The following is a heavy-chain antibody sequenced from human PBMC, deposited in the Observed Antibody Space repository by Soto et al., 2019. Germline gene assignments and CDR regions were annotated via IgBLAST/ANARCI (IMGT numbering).Heavy chain of an antibody. V-gene: IGHV1-69*02. J-gene: IGHJ4*02. CDR3: ARGPLVVLNYFES. Sequence: QVQLVQSGTEVKKPGSSVKVSCKASGGTFRNYPINWVRQATGQGLEWMGSIFPLTDIPDYAQNFQARLTISADKSTSTAYMELRSLTSDDTAMYFCARGPLVVLNYFESWGQGTLVAVSS. CDR1: GGTFRNYP. CDR2: IFPLTDIP.